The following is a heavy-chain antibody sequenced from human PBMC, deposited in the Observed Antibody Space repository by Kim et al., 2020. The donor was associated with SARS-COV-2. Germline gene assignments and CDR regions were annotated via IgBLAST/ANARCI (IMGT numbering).Heavy chain of an antibody. J-gene: IGHJ4*02. CDR2: IYYSGST. CDR3: ATQLEYYFDY. Sequence: SETLSLTCTVSGGSISSYYWSWIRQPPGKGLEWIGYIYYSGSTNYNPSLKSRVTISVDTSKNQFSLKLSSVTAADTAVYYCATQLEYYFDYWGQGTLVTVSS. CDR1: GGSISSYY. V-gene: IGHV4-59*01. D-gene: IGHD1-1*01.